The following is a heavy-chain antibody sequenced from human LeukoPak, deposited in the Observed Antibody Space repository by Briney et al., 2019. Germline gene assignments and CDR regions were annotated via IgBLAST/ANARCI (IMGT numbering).Heavy chain of an antibody. CDR2: ISYDGSYQ. CDR3: ARERRRDGYNYKDY. CDR1: GFTVSRNY. J-gene: IGHJ4*02. V-gene: IGHV3-30*03. D-gene: IGHD5-24*01. Sequence: GGSLRLSCAASGFTVSRNYMTWVRQAPGKGLEWVAVISYDGSYQAYADSVKGRFTVSRDSSKNTLYLQLNSLRPEDTGLYYCARERRRDGYNYKDYWGQGTQVSVSS.